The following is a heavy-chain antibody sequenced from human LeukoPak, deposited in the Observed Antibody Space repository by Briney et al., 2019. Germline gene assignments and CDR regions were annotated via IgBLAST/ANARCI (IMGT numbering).Heavy chain of an antibody. Sequence: SETLSLTCTVSGSSISTYYWSWIRQPPGKGLEWIGYIYYSGSTNYNPSLKSRVAISVDTSKNQFSLKLSSVTAADTAAYYCARGKENYYYYMDLWGKGTTVTVSS. CDR1: GSSISTYY. J-gene: IGHJ6*03. CDR2: IYYSGST. V-gene: IGHV4-59*01. CDR3: ARGKENYYYYMDL.